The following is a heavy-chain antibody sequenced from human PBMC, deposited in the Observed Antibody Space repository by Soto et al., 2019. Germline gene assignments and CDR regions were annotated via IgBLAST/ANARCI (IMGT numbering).Heavy chain of an antibody. Sequence: SLRLSCASSGFTVIDYYMSWVRQAPGKGLEWVSLIYSSGSTFYADSVKGRFTISRDNSKNSLYLQLNTLRAEDTAVYYCARMITMVRGVMGYYGMDVWGQGTTVTVSS. J-gene: IGHJ6*02. CDR2: IYSSGST. D-gene: IGHD3-10*01. V-gene: IGHV3-53*01. CDR3: ARMITMVRGVMGYYGMDV. CDR1: GFTVIDYY.